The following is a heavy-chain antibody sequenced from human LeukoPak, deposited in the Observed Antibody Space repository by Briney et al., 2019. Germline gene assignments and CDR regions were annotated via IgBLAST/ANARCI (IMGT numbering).Heavy chain of an antibody. V-gene: IGHV3-21*01. CDR2: ISSSSSYI. CDR3: ARDSYSSSSAD. D-gene: IGHD6-6*01. Sequence: GGSLRLSCAASGFTFSSYAMSWVRQAPGKGLEWVSSISSSSSYIYYADSVKGRFTISRDNAKNSLYLQMNSLRAEDTAVYYCARDSYSSSSADWGQGTLVTVSS. CDR1: GFTFSSYA. J-gene: IGHJ4*02.